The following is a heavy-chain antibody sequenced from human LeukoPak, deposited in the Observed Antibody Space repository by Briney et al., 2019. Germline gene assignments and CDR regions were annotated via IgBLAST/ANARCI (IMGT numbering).Heavy chain of an antibody. J-gene: IGHJ5*02. CDR2: MNPRNGNT. V-gene: IGHV1-8*01. D-gene: IGHD3-10*01. CDR1: GYTFTSYD. CDR3: VRDGEGVAISVNYWFDP. Sequence: GASVKVSCTASGYTFTSYDINWVRQATGQGLERIGWMNPRNGNTGYAQKFQGRVTMTRDTSISTAYMELRSLRSEDTAVYYCVRDGEGVAISVNYWFDPWGQGTLVTVSS.